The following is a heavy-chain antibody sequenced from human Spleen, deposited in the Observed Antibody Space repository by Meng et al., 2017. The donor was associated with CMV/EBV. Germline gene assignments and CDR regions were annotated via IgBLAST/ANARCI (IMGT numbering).Heavy chain of an antibody. CDR1: GCSISSYY. CDR2: IYTSGST. J-gene: IGHJ4*02. V-gene: IGHV4-4*07. Sequence: VQLPEAGPVLVHPSGVPSPPCLFLGCSISSYYCSWNRQPAGKGLEWIGRIYTSGSTNYNPSLKSRVTMSVDTSKNQFSLKLSSVTAADTAVYYCARGGVWVGYSGYGNRRGYFDYWGQGTLVTVSS. CDR3: ARGGVWVGYSGYGNRRGYFDY. D-gene: IGHD5-12*01.